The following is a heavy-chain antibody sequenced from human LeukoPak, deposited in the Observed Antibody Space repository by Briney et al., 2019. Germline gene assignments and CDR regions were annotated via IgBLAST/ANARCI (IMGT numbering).Heavy chain of an antibody. CDR2: IIPIFGTA. V-gene: IGHV1-69*01. Sequence: ASVKVSCKASGGTFSSYAISWVRQASGQGLEWMVGIIPIFGTANYAQKFQGRVTITADESTSTAYMELSSLRSEDTAVYYCARDPDRRGYSGYGGPGYYFDYWGQGTLVTVSS. CDR3: ARDPDRRGYSGYGGPGYYFDY. J-gene: IGHJ4*02. D-gene: IGHD5-12*01. CDR1: GGTFSSYA.